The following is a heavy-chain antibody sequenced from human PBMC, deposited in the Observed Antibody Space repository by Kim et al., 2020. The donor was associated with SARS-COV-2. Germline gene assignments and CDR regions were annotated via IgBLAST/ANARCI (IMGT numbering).Heavy chain of an antibody. CDR1: GDSISSGVYY. CDR3: ARDLGSRGYSYDYFGWLNP. V-gene: IGHV4-31*03. D-gene: IGHD3-16*01. Sequence: SETLSLTCTVSGDSISSGVYYWTWIRQHPGKGLEWIGNIYYTGTTDYNPSLKSRLTISVDTSKNQFSLKLSSVTAADTAVYFCARDLGSRGYSYDYFGWLNPWGLGTLVTVSP. J-gene: IGHJ5*01. CDR2: IYYTGTT.